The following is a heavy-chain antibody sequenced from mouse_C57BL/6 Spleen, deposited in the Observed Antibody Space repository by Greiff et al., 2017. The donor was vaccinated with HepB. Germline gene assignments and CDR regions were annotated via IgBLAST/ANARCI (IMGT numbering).Heavy chain of an antibody. J-gene: IGHJ4*01. CDR2: ISDGGSYT. D-gene: IGHD1-1*01. Sequence: EVQLVESGGGLVKPGGSLKLSCAASGFTFSSYAMSWVRQTPEKRLEWVATISDGGSYTYYPDNVKGRFTISRDNAKNNLYLQMSHLKSEDTAMYYCARDEDGYGSYAMDYWGQGTSVTVSS. CDR1: GFTFSSYA. V-gene: IGHV5-4*01. CDR3: ARDEDGYGSYAMDY.